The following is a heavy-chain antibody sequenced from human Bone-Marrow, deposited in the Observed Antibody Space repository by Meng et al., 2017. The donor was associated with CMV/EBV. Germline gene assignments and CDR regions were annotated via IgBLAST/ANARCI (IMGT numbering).Heavy chain of an antibody. J-gene: IGHJ4*02. CDR2: IYYSGST. CDR3: ANLRLGY. V-gene: IGHV4-39*07. CDR1: GGPVSGDDYY. Sequence: GSLRLSCTVSGGPVSGDDYYWTWIRQSPGKGLEWVGSIYYSGSTYYNPSLKSRVTISIDTSKNQFSLNLNSVTAADTAVYFCANLRLGYWGQGTLVTVAS. D-gene: IGHD3-16*01.